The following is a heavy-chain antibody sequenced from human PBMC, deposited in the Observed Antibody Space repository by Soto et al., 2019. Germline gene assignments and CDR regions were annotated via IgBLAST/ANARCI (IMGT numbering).Heavy chain of an antibody. CDR3: ARLNKPGWFDP. CDR2: IYYTGST. CDR1: GGSIISSNYY. V-gene: IGHV4-39*01. J-gene: IGHJ5*02. Sequence: QLQLQESGPGLVKPSETLSLTCTVSGGSIISSNYYWAWIRQPPGTGLVWIGTIYYTGSTYYNPSLKIRITMSVDTSKSQFSLTLSSVTAADPAVYYCARLNKPGWFDPWGQGTLVTVSS.